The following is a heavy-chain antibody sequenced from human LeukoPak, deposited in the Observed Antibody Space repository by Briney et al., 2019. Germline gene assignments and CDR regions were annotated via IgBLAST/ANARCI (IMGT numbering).Heavy chain of an antibody. V-gene: IGHV1-2*02. J-gene: IGHJ5*02. D-gene: IGHD3-10*01. Sequence: ASVKVSCKASGYIFTGYYMHWVRQAPGQGLEWMAWMNPNSGGTSYAQKLQGRVTMTTDTSTSTAYMELRSLRSDDTAVYYCARDAKDKVLLWFGEPVGSNWFDPWGQGTLVTVSS. CDR3: ARDAKDKVLLWFGEPVGSNWFDP. CDR1: GYIFTGYY. CDR2: MNPNSGGT.